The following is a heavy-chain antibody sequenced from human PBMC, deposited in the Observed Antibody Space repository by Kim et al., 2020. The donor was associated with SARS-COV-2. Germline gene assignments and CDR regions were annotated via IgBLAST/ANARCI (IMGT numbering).Heavy chain of an antibody. CDR3: ARDMGDWGGGYAFEI. CDR1: GFTFSNYW. Sequence: GGSLRLSCAASGFTFSNYWMSWVRQAPGKGLEWLANIKKDGSEQYYVDSLKGRFTISRDDAKKSLYLQMNSLRAEDTAVYYCARDMGDWGGGYAFEIWGQGTRVTVSS. D-gene: IGHD2-21*01. J-gene: IGHJ3*02. V-gene: IGHV3-7*01. CDR2: IKKDGSEQ.